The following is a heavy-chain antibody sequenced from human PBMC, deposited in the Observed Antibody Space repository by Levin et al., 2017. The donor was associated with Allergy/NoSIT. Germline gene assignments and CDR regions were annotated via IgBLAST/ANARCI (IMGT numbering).Heavy chain of an antibody. CDR2: ISSSGGST. CDR1: GFTFSTYA. D-gene: IGHD6-19*01. Sequence: GGSLRLSCAASGFTFSTYAMSWVRQAPGKGLEWVSAISSSGGSTYYADSVKGRFTISRDNSKSTLYLQMNSLRAEDTAVYYCAKETPGSGSGGYYYYGMDVWGQGTTVTVSS. J-gene: IGHJ6*02. V-gene: IGHV3-23*01. CDR3: AKETPGSGSGGYYYYGMDV.